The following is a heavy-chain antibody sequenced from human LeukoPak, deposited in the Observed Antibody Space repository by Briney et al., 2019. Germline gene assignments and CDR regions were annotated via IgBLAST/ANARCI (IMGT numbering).Heavy chain of an antibody. CDR2: IWYDGSNK. CDR1: GFTFSSYG. CDR3: AKGGTPKQWLVGGAFDI. J-gene: IGHJ3*02. V-gene: IGHV3-33*06. Sequence: GRSLRLSCAASGFTFSSYGMHWVRQAPGKGLEWVAVIWYDGSNKYYADSVKGRFTISRDNSKNTLYLQMNSLRAEDTAVYYCAKGGTPKQWLVGGAFDIWGQGTMVTVSS. D-gene: IGHD6-19*01.